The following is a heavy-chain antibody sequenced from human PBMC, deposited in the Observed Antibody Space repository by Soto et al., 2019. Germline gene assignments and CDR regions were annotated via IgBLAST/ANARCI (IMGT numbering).Heavy chain of an antibody. CDR1: GDNFNAYT. J-gene: IGHJ5*02. D-gene: IGHD3-10*01. CDR2: IMPIFAKA. CDR3: ARERASGNHDH. Sequence: QVLLVQSGAEVRKPGSSLKVSCQTSGDNFNAYTINWVRQAPGQGLEWMGGIMPIFAKANYAQKFQGRVTITADESTSTAYMEIFDLTFADTAVYYCARERASGNHDHWGQGTLVTVSS. V-gene: IGHV1-69*01.